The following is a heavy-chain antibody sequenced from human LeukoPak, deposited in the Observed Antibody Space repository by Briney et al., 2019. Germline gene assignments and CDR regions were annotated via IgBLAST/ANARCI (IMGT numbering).Heavy chain of an antibody. CDR1: GFTFSDYS. V-gene: IGHV3-21*01. CDR2: INPTSTSI. D-gene: IGHD3-22*01. J-gene: IGHJ4*02. Sequence: PGGSLRLSRAASGFTFSDYSINWVRQAPGKGLEWVSSINPTSTSIYYADAVKGRFTISRDNAKSSLYLQMNSLRAEDTARYYCARLRRNSDRSGYYYFYNYWGQGIQVTVSS. CDR3: ARLRRNSDRSGYYYFYNY.